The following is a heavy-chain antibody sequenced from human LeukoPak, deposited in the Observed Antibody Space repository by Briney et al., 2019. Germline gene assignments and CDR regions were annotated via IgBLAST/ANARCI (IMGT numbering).Heavy chain of an antibody. CDR3: AGWSGNVLTGYYLDY. CDR1: GFIFSSYG. D-gene: IGHD3-9*01. J-gene: IGHJ4*02. CDR2: ICYDGSNK. V-gene: IGHV3-33*01. Sequence: PPGRSLRPSSAAAGFIFSSYGMHCVRHAPGKGLEWGAVICYDGSNKYYADPVKGRFTISRNNSKNTLYLQMRSLRPEDTAVYFCAGWSGNVLTGYYLDYWGQGTLVTVSS.